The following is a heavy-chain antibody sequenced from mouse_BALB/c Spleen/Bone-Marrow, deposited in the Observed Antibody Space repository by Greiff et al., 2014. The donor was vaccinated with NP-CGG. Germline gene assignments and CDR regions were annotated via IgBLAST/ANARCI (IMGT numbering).Heavy chain of an antibody. Sequence: EVQLEESGAELVRSGASVKLSCTASGFNIKDYYMHWVKQRPEQGLEWIGWIDPENGDTEYAPKFQGKATMTADTSSNTAYLQLSSVTSEDSAVYYYNRYGRYFDVWGAGTTVTVSS. CDR3: NRYGRYFDV. J-gene: IGHJ1*01. CDR1: GFNIKDYY. CDR2: IDPENGDT. D-gene: IGHD2-14*01. V-gene: IGHV14-4*02.